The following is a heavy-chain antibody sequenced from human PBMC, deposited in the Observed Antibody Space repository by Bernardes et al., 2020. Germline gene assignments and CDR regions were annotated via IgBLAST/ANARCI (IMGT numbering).Heavy chain of an antibody. CDR1: GGSICSYY. CDR2: IYYSGST. J-gene: IGHJ3*02. CDR3: ARDPYSDSSGYYVGYVAFDI. V-gene: IGHV4-59*01. Sequence: SQPLSLTCTVSGGSICSYYCSWLRQPAGKGLEWIGCIYYSGSTNYNPSLKSRVTISVDTSKNQFALKLSSVTAADTAVDYCARDPYSDSSGYYVGYVAFDICGQGTMVTVSS. D-gene: IGHD3-22*01.